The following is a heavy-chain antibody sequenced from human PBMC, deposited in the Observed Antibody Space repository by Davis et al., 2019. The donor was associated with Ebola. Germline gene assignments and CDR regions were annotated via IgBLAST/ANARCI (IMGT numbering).Heavy chain of an antibody. CDR3: ARDVY. CDR1: GFTFSSYS. Sequence: GGSLRLSCAASGFTFSSYSMNWVRQAPGKGLEWVANIKEDGTERDYGHSVKGRFTISRDDATNSLYLQMNNLRAEDTAVYYCARDVYWGQGILVTVSS. V-gene: IGHV3-7*01. J-gene: IGHJ4*02. CDR2: IKEDGTER.